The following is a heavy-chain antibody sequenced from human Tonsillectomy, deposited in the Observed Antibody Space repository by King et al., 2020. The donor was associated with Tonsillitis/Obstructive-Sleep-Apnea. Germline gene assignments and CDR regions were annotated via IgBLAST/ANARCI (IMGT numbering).Heavy chain of an antibody. D-gene: IGHD3-10*01. J-gene: IGHJ6*03. CDR2: ISGDGGST. Sequence: VQLVESGGGVVQPGRSLRLSCAASGFTFDDYAMHWVRQAPGKGLEWVSLISGDGGSTYYADSVKGRFTISRDNSKNSLYLQMNSLRTEDTALYYCAKGMVPYYYYYMDVWGKGTTVTVSS. CDR1: GFTFDDYA. V-gene: IGHV3-43*02. CDR3: AKGMVPYYYYYMDV.